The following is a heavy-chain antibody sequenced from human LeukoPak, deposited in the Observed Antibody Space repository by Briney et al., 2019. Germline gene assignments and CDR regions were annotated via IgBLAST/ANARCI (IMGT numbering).Heavy chain of an antibody. V-gene: IGHV4-30-4*01. J-gene: IGHJ4*02. Sequence: SETLSITCTVSGGSISSGDYYWSWIRQPPGKGLEWIGYIYYSGSTYYNPSLKSRVTISVDTSKNQFSLKLSSVTAADTAVYYCARYQPPEENVVVVAATESQTFDYWGQGTLVTVSS. D-gene: IGHD2-15*01. CDR2: IYYSGST. CDR1: GGSISSGDYY. CDR3: ARYQPPEENVVVVAATESQTFDY.